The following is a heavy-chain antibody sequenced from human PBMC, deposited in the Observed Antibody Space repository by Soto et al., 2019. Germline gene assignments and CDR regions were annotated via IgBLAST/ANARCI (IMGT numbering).Heavy chain of an antibody. J-gene: IGHJ6*02. D-gene: IGHD1-1*01. CDR1: GGSVSSGSYY. CDR3: ARGAHDDYYYYYGMDV. Sequence: QVQLQESGPGLVKPSETLSLTCTVSGGSVSSGSYYWSWIRQPPGKGLEWIGYIYYSGSTNYNPSLKSRVTISVDTSKNQFSLKLSSVTAADTAVYYCARGAHDDYYYYYGMDVWDQGTTVTVSS. V-gene: IGHV4-61*01. CDR2: IYYSGST.